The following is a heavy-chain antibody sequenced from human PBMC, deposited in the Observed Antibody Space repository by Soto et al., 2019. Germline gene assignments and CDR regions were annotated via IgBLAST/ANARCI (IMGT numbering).Heavy chain of an antibody. CDR1: GSTFRSYA. CDR2: ISGSGGST. J-gene: IGHJ4*01. Sequence: GGSLRLSCAASGSTFRSYAMSWVRQAPGKGLEWVSAISGSGGSTYYADSVKGRFTISRDNSKNTLYLQMNSLRAEDTAVYYCAKDRSPGDYGADYWGHGTRVTVSS. D-gene: IGHD4-17*01. CDR3: AKDRSPGDYGADY. V-gene: IGHV3-23*01.